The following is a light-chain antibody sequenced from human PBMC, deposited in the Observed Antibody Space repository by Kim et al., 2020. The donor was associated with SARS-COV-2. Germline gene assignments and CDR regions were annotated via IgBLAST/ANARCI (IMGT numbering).Light chain of an antibody. CDR2: AAS. CDR3: QKYNSAPWT. J-gene: IGKJ1*01. CDR1: QDITNS. V-gene: IGKV1-27*01. Sequence: ASVEDRVTITCRASQDITNSLAWYQQKPGKVPKVLIYAASTLQSGVPSRFSGSGSGTEFTLTISSLQTEDVATYYCQKYNSAPWTFGPGTKVDIK.